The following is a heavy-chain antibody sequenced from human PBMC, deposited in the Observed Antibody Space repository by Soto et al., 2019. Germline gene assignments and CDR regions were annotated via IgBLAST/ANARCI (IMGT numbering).Heavy chain of an antibody. CDR1: GFTFSSYA. CDR2: ISGSGGST. J-gene: IGHJ4*02. D-gene: IGHD2-2*02. V-gene: IGHV3-23*01. Sequence: EVQLLESGGGLVQPGGSLRLSCAASGFTFSSYAMSWVRQAPGKGLEWVSAISGSGGSTYYADSVKGWFTISRDNSKNTLYLQMNSLRAEDTAVYYCAKETHCSSTSCYTPDYWGQGTLVTVSS. CDR3: AKETHCSSTSCYTPDY.